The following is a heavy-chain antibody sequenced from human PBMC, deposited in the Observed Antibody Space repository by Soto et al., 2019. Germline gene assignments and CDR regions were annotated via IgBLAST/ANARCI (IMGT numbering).Heavy chain of an antibody. CDR1: GGTFSRYG. CDR2: IIPIFGTA. V-gene: IGHV1-69*13. CDR3: ASYAVVPAAIRGYGMDV. J-gene: IGHJ6*02. Sequence: SVKVSCKASGGTFSRYGISWVRQAPGQGLEWMGGIIPIFGTANYAQKFQGRVTITADEATSTAYMELRSLRSDDRAVYYCASYAVVPAAIRGYGMDVWGQGTTVTVSS. D-gene: IGHD2-2*02.